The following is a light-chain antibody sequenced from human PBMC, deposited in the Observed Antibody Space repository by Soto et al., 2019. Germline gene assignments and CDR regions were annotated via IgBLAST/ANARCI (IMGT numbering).Light chain of an antibody. CDR2: GAS. Sequence: AIRMTQSPSSFSASTGDRVTITCRASLGISRYLAWYQQKPGKAPKLLIYGASTLQSGVPSRFSGSGSGTEFTLTINYLQSEDFATYYYQQYYSYTSLTLGEGTKVEIK. CDR1: LGISRY. V-gene: IGKV1-8*01. CDR3: QQYYSYTSLT. J-gene: IGKJ4*01.